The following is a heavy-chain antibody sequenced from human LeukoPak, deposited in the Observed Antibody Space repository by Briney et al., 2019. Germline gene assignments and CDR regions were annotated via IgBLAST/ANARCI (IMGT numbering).Heavy chain of an antibody. CDR2: IYYSGST. CDR1: GGSISSSSYY. D-gene: IGHD3-10*01. CDR3: ARTYYYGSGSWDY. Sequence: SETLSLTRTVSGGSISSSSYYWGWIRQPPGKGLEWIGSIYYSGSTYYNPSLKSRVTISVDTSKNQFSLNLSSVTAADTAVYYCARTYYYGSGSWDYWGQGTLVTVSS. V-gene: IGHV4-39*07. J-gene: IGHJ4*02.